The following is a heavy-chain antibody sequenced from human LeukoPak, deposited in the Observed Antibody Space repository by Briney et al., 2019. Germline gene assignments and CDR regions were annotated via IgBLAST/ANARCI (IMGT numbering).Heavy chain of an antibody. CDR2: IYYSGST. CDR1: GGSISSSSYY. D-gene: IGHD6-19*01. V-gene: IGHV4-39*01. CDR3: ARHVPSGYYSDY. Sequence: SETLSLTCTVSGGSISSSSYYWGWIRQPPGKGLEWIGSIYYSGSTYYNPSLKSRVTISVDTSKNQFSLKLSSVTAADTAVYYCARHVPSGYYSDYWGQGTLVTVSS. J-gene: IGHJ4*02.